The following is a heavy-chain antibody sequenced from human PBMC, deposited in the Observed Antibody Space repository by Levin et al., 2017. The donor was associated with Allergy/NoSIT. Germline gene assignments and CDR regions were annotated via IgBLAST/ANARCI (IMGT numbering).Heavy chain of an antibody. CDR2: IIPIFGTA. Sequence: GASVKVSCKASGGTFSSYAISWVRQAPGQGLEWMGGIIPIFGTANYAQKFQGRVTITADKSTSTAYMELSSLRSEDTAVYYCARDRALLEWLLPSYMDVWGKGTTVTVSS. D-gene: IGHD3-3*01. CDR1: GGTFSSYA. CDR3: ARDRALLEWLLPSYMDV. J-gene: IGHJ6*03. V-gene: IGHV1-69*06.